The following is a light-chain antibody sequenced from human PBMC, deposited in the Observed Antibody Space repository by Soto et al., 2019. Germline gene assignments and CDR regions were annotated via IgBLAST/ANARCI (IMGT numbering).Light chain of an antibody. J-gene: IGKJ3*01. CDR1: QSVTTN. Sequence: EVVMTQSPATLSVSPGERVTFSCRASQSVTTNLAWYQHKPGQSPRLLISDASTGASGIPPRFSGSGSGTEFTLTIDRLQSADFAVYYCQQYDSAPFTFGPGTKVDIK. CDR2: DAS. V-gene: IGKV3-15*01. CDR3: QQYDSAPFT.